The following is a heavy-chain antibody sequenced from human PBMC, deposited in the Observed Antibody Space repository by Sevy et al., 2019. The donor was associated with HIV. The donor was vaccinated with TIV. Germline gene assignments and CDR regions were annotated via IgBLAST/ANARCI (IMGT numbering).Heavy chain of an antibody. CDR3: ARATYYYDSSGGEGGPLDDY. J-gene: IGHJ4*02. V-gene: IGHV1-18*01. Sequence: ASVKVSCKASGYTFTSYGISWVRQAPGQGLEWMGWISAYNGNTNYAQKLQGRVTMTTDTSTSTAYMELTSLRSDDTAVYYCARATYYYDSSGGEGGPLDDYWGQGTLVTVSS. D-gene: IGHD3-22*01. CDR2: ISAYNGNT. CDR1: GYTFTSYG.